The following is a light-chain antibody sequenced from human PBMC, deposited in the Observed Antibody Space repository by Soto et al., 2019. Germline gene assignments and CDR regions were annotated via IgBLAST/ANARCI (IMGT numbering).Light chain of an antibody. J-gene: IGLJ1*01. Sequence: QSVLTQPPSVSGAPGQRVTISCTGSSSNIGAGYDVHWYQQLPGTAPKLLIYGNSNRPSGFPDRFSGSKSGTSASLAITGLQAENEADDYSQSYSSSLSAYYVFGTRTKV. CDR1: SSNIGAGYD. V-gene: IGLV1-40*01. CDR2: GNS. CDR3: QSYSSSLSAYYV.